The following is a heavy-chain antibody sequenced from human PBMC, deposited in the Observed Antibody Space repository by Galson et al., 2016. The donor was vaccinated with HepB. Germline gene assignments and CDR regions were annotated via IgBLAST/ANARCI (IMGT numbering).Heavy chain of an antibody. CDR3: ARDLRELIAPLQDDLDY. J-gene: IGHJ4*02. V-gene: IGHV3-48*02. D-gene: IGHD1-26*01. Sequence: SLRLSCAASGFTFSTYGMNWVRQAPGKGLEWVSYISSSSATIYYADSVKGRFTVSRDNAKSSLFLQMNSLRDEDTAVYYCARDLRELIAPLQDDLDYWGQGTLVAVSS. CDR2: ISSSSATI. CDR1: GFTFSTYG.